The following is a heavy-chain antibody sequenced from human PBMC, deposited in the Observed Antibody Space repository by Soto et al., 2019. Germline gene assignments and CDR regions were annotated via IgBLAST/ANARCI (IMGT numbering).Heavy chain of an antibody. Sequence: QVQLVQSGAEVKKPGSSVTVSCKASGGTFGNSAISWVRQAPGQGLEWMGGIIPIFSTPDYAQKFQGRVTITADESTTTAYMELTSLKSEDTAVYYCARDKDQQQLGGNYYYGIDVWGQGTTVTVSS. CDR3: ARDKDQQQLGGNYYYGIDV. V-gene: IGHV1-69*12. J-gene: IGHJ6*02. CDR2: IIPIFSTP. D-gene: IGHD2-15*01. CDR1: GGTFGNSA.